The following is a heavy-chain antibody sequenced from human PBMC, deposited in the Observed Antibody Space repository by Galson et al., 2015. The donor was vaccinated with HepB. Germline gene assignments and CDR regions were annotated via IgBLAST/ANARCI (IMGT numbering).Heavy chain of an antibody. CDR3: ARNFYGDSLAFDY. CDR1: GGSISSAYHY. D-gene: IGHD4-17*01. V-gene: IGHV4-39*07. CDR2: IFHRGNT. J-gene: IGHJ4*02. Sequence: SETLSLTCTVSGGSISSAYHYWGWIRQPPGRGLEWIGAIFHRGNTYHNSSLKSRITISVDTSKNQFSLTLSSLTAADTAIYFCARNFYGDSLAFDYWGQGNLVTVSS.